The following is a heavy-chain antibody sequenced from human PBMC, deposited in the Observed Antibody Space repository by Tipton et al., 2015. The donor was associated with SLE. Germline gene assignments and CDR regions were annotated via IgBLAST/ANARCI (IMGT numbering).Heavy chain of an antibody. CDR2: IYYSGST. D-gene: IGHD3-9*01. CDR1: GYSISSGYY. Sequence: LRLSCAVSGYSISSGYYWSWIRQPPGKGLEWIGYIYYSGSTNYNPSLKSRVTISVDTSKNQFSLKLSSVTAADTAVYYCARMDLTGDPFDYWGQGTLVTVSS. CDR3: ARMDLTGDPFDY. J-gene: IGHJ4*02. V-gene: IGHV4-61*01.